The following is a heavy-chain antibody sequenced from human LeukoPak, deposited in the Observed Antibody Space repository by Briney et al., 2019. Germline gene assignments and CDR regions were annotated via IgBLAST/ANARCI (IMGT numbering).Heavy chain of an antibody. Sequence: GESLKISCKGSGYTFTSYGISWVRQAPGQGLEWMGWISGYNGYTHYAHNLQGRVTMTTDTSTSTAYMELRSLRSDDTAVYYCARDEARYSSGYYSNWFDPWGQGTLVTVSS. CDR3: ARDEARYSSGYYSNWFDP. CDR2: ISGYNGYT. J-gene: IGHJ5*02. V-gene: IGHV1-18*01. D-gene: IGHD3-22*01. CDR1: GYTFTSYG.